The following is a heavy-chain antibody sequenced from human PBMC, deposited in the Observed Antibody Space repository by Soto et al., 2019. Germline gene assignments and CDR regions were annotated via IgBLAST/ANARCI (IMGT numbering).Heavy chain of an antibody. CDR1: GFTFSSYA. D-gene: IGHD1-7*01. V-gene: IGHV3-23*01. Sequence: GGSLRLSCAASGFTFSSYAMSWVRQAPGKGLEWVSAISGSGGSTYYADSVKGRFTISRDNSKNTLYLQMNSLRAEDTALYYCAKGTYYYYGMDVWGQGTTVTVSS. J-gene: IGHJ6*02. CDR2: ISGSGGST. CDR3: AKGTYYYYGMDV.